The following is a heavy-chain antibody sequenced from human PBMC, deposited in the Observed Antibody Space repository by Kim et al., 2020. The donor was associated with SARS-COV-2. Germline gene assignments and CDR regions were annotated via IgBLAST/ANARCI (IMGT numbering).Heavy chain of an antibody. CDR2: IIPIFGTA. J-gene: IGHJ4*02. Sequence: SVKVSCKASGGTFSSYAISWVRQAPGQGLEWMGGIIPIFGTANYAQKFQGRVTITADESTSTAYMELSSLRSEDTAVYYCARGTLTMVQSFDYFDYWGQGTLVTVSS. V-gene: IGHV1-69*13. D-gene: IGHD3-10*01. CDR3: ARGTLTMVQSFDYFDY. CDR1: GGTFSSYA.